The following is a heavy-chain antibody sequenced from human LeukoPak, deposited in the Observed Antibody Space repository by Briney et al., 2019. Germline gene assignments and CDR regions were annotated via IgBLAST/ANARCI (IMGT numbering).Heavy chain of an antibody. CDR3: ARGSGIGSGRSSYIDY. D-gene: IGHD6-19*01. CDR1: GFTFSSYA. Sequence: GGSLRLSCAASGFTFSSYAMSWVRQAPGKGLEWVSAISGSGGSTYYADSVKGRFTISRDNSKNTLYLQMNSLRAEDTAVYYCARGSGIGSGRSSYIDYWGQGTLVTVSS. J-gene: IGHJ4*02. CDR2: ISGSGGST. V-gene: IGHV3-23*01.